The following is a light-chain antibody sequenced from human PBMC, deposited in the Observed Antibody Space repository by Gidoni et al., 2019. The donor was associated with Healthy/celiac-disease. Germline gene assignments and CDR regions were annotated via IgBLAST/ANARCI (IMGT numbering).Light chain of an antibody. CDR3: QQYNNWPLFT. Sequence: EIVLTQSPATLSVSPGESATLSSRASHSVSSNLAWYQQKPGQAPRLLIYGASTRATGIPARFSGSGSGTEFTLTISSLQSEDFAVYYCQQYNNWPLFTFGPGTKVDIK. J-gene: IGKJ3*01. CDR1: HSVSSN. CDR2: GAS. V-gene: IGKV3-15*01.